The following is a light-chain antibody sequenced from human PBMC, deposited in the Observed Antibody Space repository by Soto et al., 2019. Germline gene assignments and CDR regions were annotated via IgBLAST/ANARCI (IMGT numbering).Light chain of an antibody. CDR3: QHYQNLWA. J-gene: IGKJ1*01. V-gene: IGKV3D-7*01. CDR1: QGVSSSY. Sequence: EIVLTQSPGTLSLSPGEGATLSCRASQGVSSSYLAWYQRKRGQAPRLLIYGASSRAIDIPARFSGSGSGTEFTLTISSLQSEDSAVYYCQHYQNLWAFGQGTK. CDR2: GAS.